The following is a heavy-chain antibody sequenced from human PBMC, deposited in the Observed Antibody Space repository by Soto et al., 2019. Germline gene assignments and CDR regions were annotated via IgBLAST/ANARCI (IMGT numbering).Heavy chain of an antibody. V-gene: IGHV3-48*01. CDR3: ATYRQTTVTSEF. CDR2: ISSSSSTI. D-gene: IGHD4-17*01. CDR1: GFTFSSYS. Sequence: GGSLRLSCAASGFTFSSYSMNWVRQAPGKGLEWVSYISSSSSTIYYADSVKGRFTISRDNAKNTLYLQMNSLRADDTAVYYCATYRQTTVTSEFWGQGALVTVSS. J-gene: IGHJ4*02.